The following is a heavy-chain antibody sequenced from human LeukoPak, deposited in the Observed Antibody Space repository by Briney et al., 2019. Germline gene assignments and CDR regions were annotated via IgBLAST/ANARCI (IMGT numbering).Heavy chain of an antibody. J-gene: IGHJ4*02. D-gene: IGHD1-14*01. CDR2: VSVSGLNT. Sequence: GGSLRLSCAASKFALNSYDMNWVRQAPGKGLEWVSVVSVSGLNTEYADSVKGRFTISRDNSKNTLYLQMNSLRAEDTAVYYCARDLYHPQQKLRSDYWGQGTLVTVSS. CDR3: ARDLYHPQQKLRSDY. CDR1: KFALNSYD. V-gene: IGHV3-23*01.